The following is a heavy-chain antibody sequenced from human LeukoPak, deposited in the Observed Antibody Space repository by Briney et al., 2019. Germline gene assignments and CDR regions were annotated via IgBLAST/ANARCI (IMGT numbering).Heavy chain of an antibody. CDR2: INHSGST. V-gene: IGHV4-34*01. CDR3: ARDRSSSGWEPFDP. Sequence: SETLPLTCAVYGGSFSGYYWSWIRQPPGKGLEWIGEINHSGSTNYNPSLKSRVTISVDKSKNQFSLKLSSVTAADTAVYYCARDRSSSGWEPFDPWGQGILVTVSS. J-gene: IGHJ5*02. CDR1: GGSFSGYY. D-gene: IGHD3-22*01.